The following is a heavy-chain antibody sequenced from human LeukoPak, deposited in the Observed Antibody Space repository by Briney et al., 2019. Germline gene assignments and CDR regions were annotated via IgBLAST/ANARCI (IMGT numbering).Heavy chain of an antibody. CDR3: ARPYDSSGYYYGGIGY. D-gene: IGHD3-22*01. CDR2: INAGNGNT. Sequence: GGSVKVSCKASGYTFTSYAMYWVRQAPGQRLEWMGWINAGNGNTKYSQKFQGRVTITRDTSASTAYMELSSLRSEDTAVYYCARPYDSSGYYYGGIGYWGQGTLVTVSS. CDR1: GYTFTSYA. V-gene: IGHV1-3*01. J-gene: IGHJ4*02.